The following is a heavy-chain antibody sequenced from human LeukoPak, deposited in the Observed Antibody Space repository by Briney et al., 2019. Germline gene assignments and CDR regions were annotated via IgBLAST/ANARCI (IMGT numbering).Heavy chain of an antibody. CDR1: GGSFSSSSYY. CDR3: ARYDCSSTSCYYGFYYYYMDV. J-gene: IGHJ6*03. V-gene: IGHV4-39*07. D-gene: IGHD2-2*01. Sequence: PSETLSLTCTVSGGSFSSSSYYWGWIRQPPGKGLEWIGSIYYSGSTYYNPSLKSRVTISVDTSKNQFSLKLSSVTAADTAVYYCARYDCSSTSCYYGFYYYYMDVWGKGTTVTVSS. CDR2: IYYSGST.